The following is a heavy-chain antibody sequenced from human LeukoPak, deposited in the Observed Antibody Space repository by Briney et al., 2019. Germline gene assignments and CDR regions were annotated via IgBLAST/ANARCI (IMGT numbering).Heavy chain of an antibody. V-gene: IGHV1-24*01. CDR1: GYTLTELS. D-gene: IGHD6-19*01. CDR3: ARDLGRRLAVAGTVYYYYGMDV. CDR2: FDPEDGET. Sequence: GASVKVSCKVSGYTLTELSMHWVRQAPGKGLEWMGGFDPEDGETIYAQKFQGRVTMTADTSTSTAYMELRSLRSDDTAVYYCARDLGRRLAVAGTVYYYYGMDVWGQGTTVTVSS. J-gene: IGHJ6*02.